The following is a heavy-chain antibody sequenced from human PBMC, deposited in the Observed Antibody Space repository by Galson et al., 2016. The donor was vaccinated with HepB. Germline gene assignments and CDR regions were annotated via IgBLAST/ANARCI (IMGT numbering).Heavy chain of an antibody. CDR3: AKDIGYCSGGTCPNDAFDI. D-gene: IGHD2-15*01. CDR2: ISYDGSSK. Sequence: LEWVAVISYDGSSKYYADSVKGRFTISRDNCKNTLYLQMNSLRAEDTAVYYCAKDIGYCSGGTCPNDAFDIWGQGTMVTVSS. J-gene: IGHJ3*02. V-gene: IGHV3-30*18.